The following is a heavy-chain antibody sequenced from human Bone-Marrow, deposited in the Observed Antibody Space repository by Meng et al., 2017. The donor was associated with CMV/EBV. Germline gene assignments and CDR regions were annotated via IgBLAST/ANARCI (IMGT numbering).Heavy chain of an antibody. D-gene: IGHD4-23*01. Sequence: ASVKVSCKASGYTFTSYDINWVRQATGQGLEWMGWMNPNSGNTGYAQKFQGRVTMTRNTSISTAYMELSSLRSEDTAVYYCARNGAYGGNDAFAIWGQGPRVTGSS. CDR3: ARNGAYGGNDAFAI. CDR2: MNPNSGNT. V-gene: IGHV1-8*01. J-gene: IGHJ3*02. CDR1: GYTFTSYD.